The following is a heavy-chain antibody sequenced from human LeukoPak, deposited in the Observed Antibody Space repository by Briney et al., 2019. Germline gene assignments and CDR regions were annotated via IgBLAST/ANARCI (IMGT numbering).Heavy chain of an antibody. CDR2: ISSSSSTI. D-gene: IGHD3-22*01. J-gene: IGHJ4*02. Sequence: GGSLRLSCAASGFTFSSYSMNWVRQAPGKGLEWVSYISSSSSTIYYADSVEGRFTISRDNAKNSLYLQMNSLRDEDTAVYYCARTYYYDSGGYFSMWDYWGQGTLVTVSS. V-gene: IGHV3-48*02. CDR1: GFTFSSYS. CDR3: ARTYYYDSGGYFSMWDY.